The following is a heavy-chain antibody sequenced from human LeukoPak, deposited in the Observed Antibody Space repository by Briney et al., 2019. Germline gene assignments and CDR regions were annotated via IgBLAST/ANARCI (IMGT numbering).Heavy chain of an antibody. D-gene: IGHD6-13*01. CDR3: ARGPASIAAAGIAEYFQH. CDR2: ISSSGSRV. V-gene: IGHV3-48*03. J-gene: IGHJ1*01. CDR1: GFTFSSYE. Sequence: GGSLRLSCAASGFTFSSYEMNWVRQAPGKGLEWVSYISSSGSRVYYADSVKGRFTISRDNAKNSLFLQMNSLRAEDTAVYYCARGPASIAAAGIAEYFQHWGQGTLVSVST.